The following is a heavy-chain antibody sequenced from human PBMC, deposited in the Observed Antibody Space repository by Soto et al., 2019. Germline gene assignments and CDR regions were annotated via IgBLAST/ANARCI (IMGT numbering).Heavy chain of an antibody. J-gene: IGHJ3*02. CDR3: TTGVSGSWYAFDI. D-gene: IGHD6-13*01. Sequence: GGSLRLSCAASGFTFSNAWMSWVRQAPGKGLEWVGRIKSKTDGGTTDYAAPVKGRFTISRDDSKNTLYLQVNSLKTEDTAVYYCTTGVSGSWYAFDIWGQGTMVTVSS. CDR2: IKSKTDGGTT. V-gene: IGHV3-15*01. CDR1: GFTFSNAW.